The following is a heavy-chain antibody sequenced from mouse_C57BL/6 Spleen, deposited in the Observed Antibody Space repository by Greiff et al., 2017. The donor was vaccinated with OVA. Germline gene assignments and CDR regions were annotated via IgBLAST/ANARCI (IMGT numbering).Heavy chain of an antibody. CDR3: ARRKFDY. J-gene: IGHJ2*01. V-gene: IGHV1-42*01. CDR2: INPSTGGT. CDR1: GYSFTGYY. Sequence: LVESGPELVKPGASVKISCKASGYSFTGYYMNWVKQSPEKSLEWIGEINPSTGGTTYNQKFKAKATLTVDKSSSTAYMQLKSLTSEDSAVYYCARRKFDYWGQGTTLTVSS.